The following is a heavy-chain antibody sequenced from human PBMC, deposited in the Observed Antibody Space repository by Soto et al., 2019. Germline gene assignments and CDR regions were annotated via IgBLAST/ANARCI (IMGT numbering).Heavy chain of an antibody. CDR2: ISHWGKT. CDR1: GYTFTNYG. D-gene: IGHD3-10*01. CDR3: ARDLDGSGSYYTDY. Sequence: ASVRVSCKXSGYTFTNYGISWVRQAPGQGLEWMGWISHWGKTNYAQKLQGRVTMTTDTSASTAFMELRSLRSDDTAMYFCARDLDGSGSYYTDYWGQGTLVTVSS. J-gene: IGHJ4*02. V-gene: IGHV1-18*01.